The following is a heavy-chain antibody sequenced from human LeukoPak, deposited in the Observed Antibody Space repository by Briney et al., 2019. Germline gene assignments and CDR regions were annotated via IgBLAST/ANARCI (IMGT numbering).Heavy chain of an antibody. CDR2: ISAYNGNT. CDR3: ARVAAARLYYFDY. Sequence: ASVKVSCKVSGYTSPFYGITWVRQAPGQGLEWMGWISAYNGNTNYAQKLQGRVTMTTDTSTSTAYMELRSLRSDDTAVYYCARVAAARLYYFDYWGQGTLVTVSS. D-gene: IGHD6-13*01. V-gene: IGHV1-18*01. CDR1: GYTSPFYG. J-gene: IGHJ4*02.